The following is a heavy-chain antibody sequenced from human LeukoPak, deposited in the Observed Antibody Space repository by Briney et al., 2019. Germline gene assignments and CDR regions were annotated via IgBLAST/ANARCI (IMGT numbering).Heavy chain of an antibody. CDR1: GGSISSYY. CDR2: IYYSGST. V-gene: IGHV4-59*06. CDR3: ARVSPAGGVSYYYYYGMDV. D-gene: IGHD3-16*01. Sequence: PSETLSLTCTVSGGSISSYYWSWIRQHPGKGLEWIGYIYYSGSTYYNPSLKSRVTISVDTSKNQFSLKLSSVTAADTAVYYCARVSPAGGVSYYYYYGMDVWGQGTTVTVSS. J-gene: IGHJ6*02.